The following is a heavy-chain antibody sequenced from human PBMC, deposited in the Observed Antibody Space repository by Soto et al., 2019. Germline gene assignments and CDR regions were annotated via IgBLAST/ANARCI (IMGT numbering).Heavy chain of an antibody. Sequence: EVQLLESGGGLVQPGGSLRLSCAASGFTFSNYAMSWVRQAPGKGLEWVSSISGSGGSTYYADSVKGRFTISRDNSKNTLYLQMNSLRAEDTVIYYCAKAAVAGTRVPFDYWGQGTLVTVSS. V-gene: IGHV3-23*01. D-gene: IGHD6-19*01. CDR2: ISGSGGST. CDR1: GFTFSNYA. CDR3: AKAAVAGTRVPFDY. J-gene: IGHJ4*02.